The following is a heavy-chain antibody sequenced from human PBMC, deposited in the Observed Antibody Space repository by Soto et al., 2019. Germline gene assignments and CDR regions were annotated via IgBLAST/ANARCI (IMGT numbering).Heavy chain of an antibody. CDR3: ARPRYYYDSSNDAFDI. D-gene: IGHD3-22*01. CDR1: GGTFSSYA. J-gene: IGHJ3*02. V-gene: IGHV1-69*01. Sequence: QVQLVQSGAEVKKPGSSVKVSCKASGGTFSSYAISWVRQAPGQGLEWMGGIIPIFGTANYAQEFQGRVTVTADGPTSTAYMELSSLRSEDTAVYYCARPRYYYDSSNDAFDIWGQGTMVTVSS. CDR2: IIPIFGTA.